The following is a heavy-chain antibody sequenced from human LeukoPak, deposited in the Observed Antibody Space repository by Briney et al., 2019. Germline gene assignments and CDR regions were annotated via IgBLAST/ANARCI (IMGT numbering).Heavy chain of an antibody. V-gene: IGHV3-30*18. J-gene: IGHJ4*02. CDR1: GFTFSSYG. Sequence: GGSLRLSCAASGFTFSSYGMHWVRQAPGKGLEWVAVISYDGSNKYYADSVKGRFTISRDNSKNTLYLQMNSLRAEDTAVYYCAKDGYCSGGSCYSLFDYWGQGTLVTVSS. CDR2: ISYDGSNK. D-gene: IGHD2-15*01. CDR3: AKDGYCSGGSCYSLFDY.